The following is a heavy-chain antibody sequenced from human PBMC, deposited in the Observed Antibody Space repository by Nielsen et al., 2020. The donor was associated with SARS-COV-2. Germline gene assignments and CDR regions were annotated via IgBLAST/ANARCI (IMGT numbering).Heavy chain of an antibody. CDR3: ARVENWNYAFY. V-gene: IGHV3-53*04. D-gene: IGHD1-7*01. CDR1: GFTVSSNY. Sequence: GESLKISCAASGFTVSSNYMSWVRQAPGKGLEWVSVIYSGGSAYYADSVKGRFTISRHNSKNTLYLQMNSLRAEDTAVYYCARVENWNYAFYWGQGTLVTVSS. J-gene: IGHJ4*02. CDR2: IYSGGSA.